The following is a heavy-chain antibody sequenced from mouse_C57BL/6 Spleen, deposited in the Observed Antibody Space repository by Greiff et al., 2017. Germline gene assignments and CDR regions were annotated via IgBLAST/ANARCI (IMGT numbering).Heavy chain of an antibody. V-gene: IGHV2-2*01. D-gene: IGHD2-5*01. Sequence: QVQLQQSGPGLVQPSQSLSITCTVSGFSLTSYGVHWVRQSPGKGLEWLGVIWSGGSTDYNAAFISRLSISKDNSKSQVFFKMNSLQADDTAIYYCARDSNHGGFAYWGQGTLVTVSA. CDR2: IWSGGST. CDR3: ARDSNHGGFAY. CDR1: GFSLTSYG. J-gene: IGHJ3*01.